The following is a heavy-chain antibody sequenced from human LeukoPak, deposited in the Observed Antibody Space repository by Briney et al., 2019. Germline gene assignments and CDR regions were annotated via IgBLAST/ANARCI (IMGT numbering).Heavy chain of an antibody. CDR1: GFTFSSFD. CDR2: IGTASDT. D-gene: IGHD1-1*01. Sequence: GGSLSLSCAASGFTFSSFDLHWVRQPTGQGLEWVSTIGTASDTYYPGSAEGRVTLSRDNAKNPLYLQMNSLTAGDTAVYYCARGPPRGKYYYMTVGGKGTTVTVSS. V-gene: IGHV3-13*01. CDR3: ARGPPRGKYYYMTV. J-gene: IGHJ6*03.